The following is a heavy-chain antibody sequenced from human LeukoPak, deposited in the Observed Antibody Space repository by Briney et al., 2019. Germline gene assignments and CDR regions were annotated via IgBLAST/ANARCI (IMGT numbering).Heavy chain of an antibody. CDR3: ARHSNYDYYFGN. V-gene: IGHV2-70*04. CDR2: IDWDDEK. D-gene: IGHD4-11*01. CDR1: GFSLSTIGMR. Sequence: SGPTLVKPTQTLTLTCTFSGFSLSTIGMRVSWIRQPPGKALEWLARIDWDDEKFYSASLKTRLTIAKDTSKNQVVLTVTNVDPVDTATYYCARHSNYDYYFGNWGQGALVSVSS. J-gene: IGHJ4*02.